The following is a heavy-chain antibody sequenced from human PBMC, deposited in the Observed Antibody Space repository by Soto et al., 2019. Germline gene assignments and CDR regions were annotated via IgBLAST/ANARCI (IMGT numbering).Heavy chain of an antibody. V-gene: IGHV4-39*01. Sequence: PSETLSLTCIVSGESISSSSYYWGWIRQPPGKGLEWIGSIYYSGRTYYNPSFKSRVTISIDTSKNQFSLKLSSVTAPDTAVYYCARQRTTVVTQAYFAHWGQGALVTVSS. J-gene: IGHJ4*02. CDR2: IYYSGRT. CDR1: GESISSSSYY. CDR3: ARQRTTVVTQAYFAH. D-gene: IGHD2-21*02.